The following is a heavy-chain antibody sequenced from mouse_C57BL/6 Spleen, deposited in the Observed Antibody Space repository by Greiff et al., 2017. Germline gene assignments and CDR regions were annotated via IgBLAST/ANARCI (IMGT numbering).Heavy chain of an antibody. Sequence: VQLQQSGPELVKPGASVKISCKASGYSFTGYYMNWVKQSPEKSLEWIGEINPSTGGTTYNQKFKAKATLTVDKSSSTAYMQLKSLTSEDSAVYYCARWDYSNFDFDYWGQGTTLTVSS. D-gene: IGHD2-5*01. CDR1: GYSFTGYY. CDR2: INPSTGGT. CDR3: ARWDYSNFDFDY. V-gene: IGHV1-42*01. J-gene: IGHJ2*01.